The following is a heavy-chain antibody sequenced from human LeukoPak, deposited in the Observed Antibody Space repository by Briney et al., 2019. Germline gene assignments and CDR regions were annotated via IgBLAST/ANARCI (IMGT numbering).Heavy chain of an antibody. J-gene: IGHJ3*02. Sequence: ASVKVSCTASGYTFTSYGISWVRQAPGQGLEWMGWISAYNGNTSYAQKLQGRVTMTTDTSTSTAYMELRSLRSDDTAVYYCARDQLTTWSAFDIWGQGTMVTVSS. CDR3: ARDQLTTWSAFDI. V-gene: IGHV1-18*01. CDR1: GYTFTSYG. D-gene: IGHD1-1*01. CDR2: ISAYNGNT.